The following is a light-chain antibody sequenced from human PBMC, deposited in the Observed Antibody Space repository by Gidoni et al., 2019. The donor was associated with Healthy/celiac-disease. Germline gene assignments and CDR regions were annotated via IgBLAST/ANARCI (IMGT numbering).Light chain of an antibody. V-gene: IGKV1-33*01. J-gene: IGKJ4*01. CDR3: QQYDNLPLT. CDR1: QDISNY. CDR2: DAS. Sequence: SQMTQSPSSLSASVGDRVTITCQASQDISNYLNWYQQKPGKAPKLLIYDASNLETGVPARFSGSGSGTDFTFTISSLQPEDIAIYYCQQYDNLPLTFXGXTKVEIK.